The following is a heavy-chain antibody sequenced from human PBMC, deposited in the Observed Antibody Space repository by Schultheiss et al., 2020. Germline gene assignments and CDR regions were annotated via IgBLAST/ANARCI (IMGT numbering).Heavy chain of an antibody. V-gene: IGHV3-21*01. J-gene: IGHJ4*02. CDR2: ISSSSSYI. CDR1: GFTFSSYW. Sequence: GGSLRLSCAASGFTFSSYWMHWVRQAPGKGLVWVSSISSSSSYIYYADSVKGRFTISRDNAKNSLYLQMNSLRAEDTAVYYCAKAYYSNYLDYWGQGTLVTVS. D-gene: IGHD4-11*01. CDR3: AKAYYSNYLDY.